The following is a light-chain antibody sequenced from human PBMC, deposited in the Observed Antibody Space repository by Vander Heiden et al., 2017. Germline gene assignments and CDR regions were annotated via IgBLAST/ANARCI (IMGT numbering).Light chain of an antibody. CDR2: DAS. V-gene: IGKV1-39*01. CDR3: QQSYIAPLT. J-gene: IGKJ4*01. CDR1: QSISFY. Sequence: DIQMTQSPSSLSASVGDRVTVTCRASQSISFYLNWYQQKPGKVPKLLIYDASRLQSWVPSRFSGSGSGTDFTPTINGLQPEDFATYFCQQSYIAPLTFGGGTKVEI.